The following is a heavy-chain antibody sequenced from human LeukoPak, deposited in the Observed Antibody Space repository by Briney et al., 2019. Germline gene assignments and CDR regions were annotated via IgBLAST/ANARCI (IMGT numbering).Heavy chain of an antibody. J-gene: IGHJ4*02. CDR1: GFTFSSYA. V-gene: IGHV3-30*04. Sequence: GGSLRLSCAASGFTFSSYAMHWVRQAPGKGLEWVAAIPYDGSNRYYADSVKGRFTISRDNSRNTLYLQMNGLRTEDTAVYYCVRLTAAGRRTDFDYWGQGTLVTVSS. D-gene: IGHD6-13*01. CDR2: IPYDGSNR. CDR3: VRLTAAGRRTDFDY.